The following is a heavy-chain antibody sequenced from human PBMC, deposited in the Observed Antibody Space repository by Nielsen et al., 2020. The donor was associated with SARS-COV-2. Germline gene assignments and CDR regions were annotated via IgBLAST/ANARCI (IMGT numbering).Heavy chain of an antibody. J-gene: IGHJ3*01. CDR3: ARGKRGVAFDV. CDR2: IYFSGST. CDR1: GGSISGYY. D-gene: IGHD3-10*01. Sequence: SETLSLTCTVSGGSISGYYWNWIRQPPGKGLEWMGSIYFSGSTTYNPSLKSRVTISVDTSKSHFSLKLNSVTAADTADYYCARGKRGVAFDVWGQGSMVTVSS. V-gene: IGHV4-59*01.